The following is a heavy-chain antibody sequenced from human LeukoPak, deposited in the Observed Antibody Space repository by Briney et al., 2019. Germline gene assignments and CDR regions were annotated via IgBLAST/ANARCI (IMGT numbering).Heavy chain of an antibody. CDR1: GGSISSGGYS. V-gene: IGHV4-30-2*01. Sequence: SQTLSLTCAVSGGSISSGGYSWSWIRQPPGKGLEWIGYIYHSGSTYYNPSLKSRVTISVDRSKNQFSLKLSSVTAADTVVYYCARAGSGRTYAFDIWGQGTMVTVSS. CDR2: IYHSGST. D-gene: IGHD3-10*01. J-gene: IGHJ3*02. CDR3: ARAGSGRTYAFDI.